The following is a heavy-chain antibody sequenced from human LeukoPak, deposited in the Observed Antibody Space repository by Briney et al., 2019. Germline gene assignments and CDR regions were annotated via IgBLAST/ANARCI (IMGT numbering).Heavy chain of an antibody. CDR3: VADSGNRSGGDF. CDR1: IFTFSNYW. D-gene: IGHD1-26*01. Sequence: GGSLRLSCTGSIFTFSNYWIHWVRQAPGRGLLWVARVNRAGASIVYADSVEGRFTISRDNAKNTVYLQMNSLRPDDTAVYYCVADSGNRSGGDFWGQGALVTVSS. J-gene: IGHJ4*02. V-gene: IGHV3-74*01. CDR2: VNRAGASI.